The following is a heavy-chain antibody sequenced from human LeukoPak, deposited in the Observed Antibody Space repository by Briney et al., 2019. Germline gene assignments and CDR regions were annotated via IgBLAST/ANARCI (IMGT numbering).Heavy chain of an antibody. Sequence: GGSLRLSCAASGFTFSSYAMSWVRQSPWKGLERVSAISASGYSTYYADSVKGQFTISRDNSKKTLYMQMNSLRAEDTAIFYCAKDVYNWNFYFDYWGQGTLVTVSS. D-gene: IGHD1-7*01. V-gene: IGHV3-23*01. J-gene: IGHJ4*02. CDR3: AKDVYNWNFYFDY. CDR1: GFTFSSYA. CDR2: ISASGYST.